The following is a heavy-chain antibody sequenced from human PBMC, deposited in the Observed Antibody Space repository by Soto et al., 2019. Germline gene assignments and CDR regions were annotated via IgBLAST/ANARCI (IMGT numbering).Heavy chain of an antibody. Sequence: PGGSLRLSCAASGFTFSSYSMNWVRQAQGKGLEWVSSISSSSSYIYYADSVKGRFTISRDNAKNSLYLQMNSLRAEDTAVYYCARERVAANYYYYGMDVWGQGTTVTVSS. D-gene: IGHD2-15*01. J-gene: IGHJ6*02. V-gene: IGHV3-21*01. CDR1: GFTFSSYS. CDR3: ARERVAANYYYYGMDV. CDR2: ISSSSSYI.